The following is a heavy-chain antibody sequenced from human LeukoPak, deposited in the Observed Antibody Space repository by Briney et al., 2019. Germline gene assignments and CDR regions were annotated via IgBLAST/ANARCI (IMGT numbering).Heavy chain of an antibody. J-gene: IGHJ4*02. CDR2: INHSGST. CDR3: ARRRGYCSSTSCYGISGNDY. D-gene: IGHD2-2*01. CDR1: GGSFSGYY. V-gene: IGHV4-34*01. Sequence: PSETLSLTCAVYGGSFSGYYWSWIRQPPGKGLEWIGEINHSGSTNYNPSLKSRVTISVDTSKNQFSLKLSSVTAADTAVHYCARRRGYCSSTSCYGISGNDYWGQGTLVTVSS.